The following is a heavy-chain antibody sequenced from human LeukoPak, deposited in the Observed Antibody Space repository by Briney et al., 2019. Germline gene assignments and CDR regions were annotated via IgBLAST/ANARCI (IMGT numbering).Heavy chain of an antibody. J-gene: IGHJ4*02. CDR3: ARSDTGWLQLKGGDY. CDR2: ISSSSSYI. Sequence: GGSLRLSCAASGFTFSSYSMNWVRQAPGKGLEWVSSISSSSSYIYYADSVKGRFTISRDNAKNSLYLQMNSLRAEDTAVYYCARSDTGWLQLKGGDYWGQGTLVTVSS. V-gene: IGHV3-21*01. D-gene: IGHD5-24*01. CDR1: GFTFSSYS.